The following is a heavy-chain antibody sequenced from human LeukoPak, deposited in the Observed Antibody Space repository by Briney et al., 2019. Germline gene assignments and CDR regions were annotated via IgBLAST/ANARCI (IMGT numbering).Heavy chain of an antibody. J-gene: IGHJ4*02. CDR1: GFTFSSYG. D-gene: IGHD4-17*01. CDR3: ARGADYGDSVDY. Sequence: LRLSCAASGFTFSSYGMHWVGKAPGKGLEWIGYIYYSGSTYFNPSLKSRVTISVDTSKNQFALKLSSVTAADTAVYYCARGADYGDSVDYWGQGTLVTVSS. V-gene: IGHV4-31*02. CDR2: IYYSGST.